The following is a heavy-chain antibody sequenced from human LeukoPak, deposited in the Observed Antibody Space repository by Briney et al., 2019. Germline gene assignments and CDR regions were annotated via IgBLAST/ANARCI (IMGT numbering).Heavy chain of an antibody. CDR3: VKGRMSEDGLDS. V-gene: IGHV3-23*01. CDR1: GFTFGRSA. Sequence: GGSLRLSCEASGFTFGRSAMTWVRQTPGKGLEWFSSISSSGNTYYADSVKGRFTISRDNSKNLVNLQMNSLRAEDTAIYYCVKGRMSEDGLDSWGQGSLVTVSS. D-gene: IGHD5-24*01. J-gene: IGHJ4*02. CDR2: ISSSGNT.